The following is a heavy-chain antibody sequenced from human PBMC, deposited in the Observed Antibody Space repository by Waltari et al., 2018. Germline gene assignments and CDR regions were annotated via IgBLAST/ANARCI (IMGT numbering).Heavy chain of an antibody. CDR1: GFTFRSHA. CDR3: AKDDKSADTAMVTLAY. CDR2: MSGSGGST. Sequence: EVQLLESGGGLVQPGGSLRLSCAASGFTFRSHALSLVRQAPGKGLEWVSAMSGSGGSTYYADSVKGRFTISRDNSKNTLYLQMNSLRAEDTAVYYCAKDDKSADTAMVTLAYWGQGTLVTVSS. J-gene: IGHJ4*02. V-gene: IGHV3-23*01. D-gene: IGHD5-18*01.